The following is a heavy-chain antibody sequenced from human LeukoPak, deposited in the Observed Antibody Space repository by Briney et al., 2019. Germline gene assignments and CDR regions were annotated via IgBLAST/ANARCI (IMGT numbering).Heavy chain of an antibody. J-gene: IGHJ4*02. CDR3: ARVGPPFSPNHYFDY. D-gene: IGHD1-14*01. V-gene: IGHV3-11*01. CDR2: ISSSGSTI. Sequence: GSLRLSCAASGFTFSDYYMSWIRQAPGKGLEWVSYISSSGSTIYYADSVKGRFTISRDNAKNSLYLQMNSLRAEDTAVYYCARVGPPFSPNHYFDYWGQGTLVTVSS. CDR1: GFTFSDYY.